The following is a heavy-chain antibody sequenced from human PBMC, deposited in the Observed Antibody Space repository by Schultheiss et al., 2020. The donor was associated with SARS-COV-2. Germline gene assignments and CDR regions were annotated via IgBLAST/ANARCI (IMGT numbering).Heavy chain of an antibody. CDR1: GYSISSGYY. J-gene: IGHJ2*01. CDR2: INHSGST. CDR3: SRGDSSGYYLESSYWYFDL. D-gene: IGHD3-22*01. Sequence: SQTLSLTCAVSGYSISSGYYWGWIRQPPGKGLEWIGEINHSGSTNYNPSLKSRATISVDTSKNQFSLKLSSVTDADRAVYYCSRGDSSGYYLESSYWYFDLWGRGTLVTVSS. V-gene: IGHV4-38-2*01.